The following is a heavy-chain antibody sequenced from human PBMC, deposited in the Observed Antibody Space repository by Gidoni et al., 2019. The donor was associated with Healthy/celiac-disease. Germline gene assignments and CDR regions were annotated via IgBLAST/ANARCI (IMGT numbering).Heavy chain of an antibody. CDR3: AKDENGFDI. Sequence: QVQLVESGGGVVEPGGSLRLSCAASGFTFSSYGMHWVRQAPGKGLEWVAVISYDGSNKYYADSVKGRFTISRDNSKNTLHLQMNSLRAEDTAVYYCAKDENGFDIWGQGTMVTVSS. D-gene: IGHD2-8*01. V-gene: IGHV3-30*18. J-gene: IGHJ3*02. CDR1: GFTFSSYG. CDR2: ISYDGSNK.